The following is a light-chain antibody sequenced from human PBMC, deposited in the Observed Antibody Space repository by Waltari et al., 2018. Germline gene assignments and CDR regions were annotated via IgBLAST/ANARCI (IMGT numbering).Light chain of an antibody. CDR2: DAS. CDR1: QSVSSY. CDR3: QQRSNWLLFT. J-gene: IGKJ3*01. Sequence: EIVLTQSPATLSLSPGERATLSCRASQSVSSYLAWYQQKPGQAPRLLIYDASNRGTGIPARFSGSGSGTDFTLTISSLEPEDFAVYYCQQRSNWLLFTFGPGTKVDIK. V-gene: IGKV3-11*01.